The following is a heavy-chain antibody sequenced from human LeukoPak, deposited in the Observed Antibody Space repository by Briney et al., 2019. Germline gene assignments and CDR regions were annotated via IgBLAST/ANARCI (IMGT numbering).Heavy chain of an antibody. CDR3: ARVLYYGLGMDV. Sequence: SQTLSLTCTVSGGSISSGDYYWSWIRQPPGKGLEWIGYIYYSGSTYYNPSLKSRVTISVNTSKNQFSLKLSSLNAANTAVYYCARVLYYGLGMDVWGQGTTVTVSS. D-gene: IGHD2-8*01. V-gene: IGHV4-30-4*01. J-gene: IGHJ6*02. CDR1: GGSISSGDYY. CDR2: IYYSGST.